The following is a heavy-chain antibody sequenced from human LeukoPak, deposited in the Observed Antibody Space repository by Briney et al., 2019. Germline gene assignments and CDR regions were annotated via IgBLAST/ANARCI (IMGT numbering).Heavy chain of an antibody. CDR3: ARYGSATVARFDY. CDR1: GGSISSYY. V-gene: IGHV4-59*08. J-gene: IGHJ4*02. CDR2: IYYSGSS. Sequence: PSETLSLTCTVSGGSISSYYWGWIRQPPGKGLEWIGYIYYSGSSNYNPSLKSRVTISVDTSKNQFSLNLTSVTAADTGVYYCARYGSATVARFDYWGQGILVTVSS. D-gene: IGHD4-11*01.